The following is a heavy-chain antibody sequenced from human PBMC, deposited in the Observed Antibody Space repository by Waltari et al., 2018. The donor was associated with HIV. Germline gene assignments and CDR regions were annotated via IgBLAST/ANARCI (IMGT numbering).Heavy chain of an antibody. V-gene: IGHV3-53*01. CDR3: ARSPVPAWGFDY. CDR1: GFTVSSNY. Sequence: EVQLVESGGGLIQPGGSLRLSCAASGFTVSSNYMTWVRQAPGKGLGWVSVIYSGGSTYYADSVKGRFTISRDNSKNTLYLQMNSLRAEDTAVYYCARSPVPAWGFDYWGQGTLVTVSS. D-gene: IGHD2-2*01. CDR2: IYSGGST. J-gene: IGHJ4*02.